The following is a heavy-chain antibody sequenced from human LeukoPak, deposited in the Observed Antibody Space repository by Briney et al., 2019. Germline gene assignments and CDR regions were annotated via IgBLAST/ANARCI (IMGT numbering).Heavy chain of an antibody. Sequence: GGSLRLSCAASGFTFSSYAMSWVPEAPGEGLEGLSAISGSGGSTYYEDSVQGRFTISRDNSKNTLYLQMNSLRAEDTPVYYCANGGYSYYFDYWGQGTLVTVSS. D-gene: IGHD5-12*01. CDR1: GFTFSSYA. V-gene: IGHV3-23*01. CDR3: ANGGYSYYFDY. CDR2: ISGSGGST. J-gene: IGHJ4*02.